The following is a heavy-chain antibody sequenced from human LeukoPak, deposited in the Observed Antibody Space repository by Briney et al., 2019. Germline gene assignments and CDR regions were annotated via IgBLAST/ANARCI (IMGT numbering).Heavy chain of an antibody. D-gene: IGHD5-24*01. CDR2: IYHTGGT. J-gene: IGHJ4*02. CDR1: GGSISSHY. CDR3: ARTNVEMATTFDY. Sequence: SETLSLTCTVSGGSISSHYWSWIRQPPGKGLEWIAYIYHTGGTNYNPSLKSRVTISVDTSKNQFSLKLSSVTAADTAVYYCARTNVEMATTFDYWGQGTLVTVS. V-gene: IGHV4-59*11.